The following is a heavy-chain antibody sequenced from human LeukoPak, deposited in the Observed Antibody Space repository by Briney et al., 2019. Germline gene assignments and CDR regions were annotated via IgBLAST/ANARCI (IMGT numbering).Heavy chain of an antibody. CDR2: INSDGSTT. J-gene: IGHJ3*01. V-gene: IGHV3-74*01. CDR3: ARSFASFDF. Sequence: PGGSLRLSCAASGFTFSNYWMHWVRQAPGRGLVWVSRINSDGSTTNYADSVKGRFTISRDNAKNTLFLQMSSLRAEDTAVYYCARSFASFDFWGQGTMVTVSS. CDR1: GFTFSNYW.